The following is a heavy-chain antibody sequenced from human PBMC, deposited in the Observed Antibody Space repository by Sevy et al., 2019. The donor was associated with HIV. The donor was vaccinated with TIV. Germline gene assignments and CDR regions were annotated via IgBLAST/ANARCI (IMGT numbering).Heavy chain of an antibody. D-gene: IGHD4-17*01. V-gene: IGHV4-34*01. Sequence: SETLSLTCAVFGESFVGHYWTWIRQPPGKGLEWIGEINHSATANYNPSLKSRVTISVDTSNNQFSLRLSSVTAADTAVYYCAKTSTVTRSAFDSWGQGTLVTVSS. CDR1: GESFVGHY. J-gene: IGHJ4*02. CDR2: INHSATA. CDR3: AKTSTVTRSAFDS.